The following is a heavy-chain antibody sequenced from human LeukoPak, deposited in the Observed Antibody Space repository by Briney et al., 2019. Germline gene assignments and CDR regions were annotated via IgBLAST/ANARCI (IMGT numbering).Heavy chain of an antibody. D-gene: IGHD1-1*01. CDR2: ISGSAGTL. CDR3: AREGNWNNFDY. J-gene: IGHJ4*02. Sequence: GGSLRLSCAASGFTFSNYEMNWVRQAPGKGLEWVSYISGSAGTLYYADSVKGRFTTSRDNAKKSLYLQMNSLRAEDTAVYYCAREGNWNNFDYWGQGTLVTVPS. CDR1: GFTFSNYE. V-gene: IGHV3-48*03.